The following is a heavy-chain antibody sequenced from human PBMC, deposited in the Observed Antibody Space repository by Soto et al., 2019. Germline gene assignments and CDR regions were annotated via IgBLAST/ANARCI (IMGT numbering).Heavy chain of an antibody. V-gene: IGHV3-21*01. CDR1: GFTFSSYT. CDR3: ARETESYNWNDGLMDV. CDR2: ISSSTTYI. Sequence: EVQLVESGGGLVKPGGSLRLSCAASGFTFSSYTMNWVRQAPGKGLEWVSSISSSTTYIYYADSVTGRFTISRDNAKNSLYLQMNSLGAGDTSVYYCARETESYNWNDGLMDVWVQGTTVTVSS. J-gene: IGHJ6*02. D-gene: IGHD1-20*01.